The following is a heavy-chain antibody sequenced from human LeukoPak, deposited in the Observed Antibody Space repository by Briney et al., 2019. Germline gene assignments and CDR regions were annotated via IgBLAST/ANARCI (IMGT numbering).Heavy chain of an antibody. CDR1: GFTFSSYA. Sequence: GGSLRLSCAASGFTFSSYAMSWVRQAPGKGLEWVSAISGSGGSTYYADSAKGRFTISRDNSKNTLYLQMNSLRAEDTAVYYCAKGLLGYCGGDCYNPGYFQHWGQGTLVTVSS. J-gene: IGHJ1*01. D-gene: IGHD2-21*02. V-gene: IGHV3-23*01. CDR3: AKGLLGYCGGDCYNPGYFQH. CDR2: ISGSGGST.